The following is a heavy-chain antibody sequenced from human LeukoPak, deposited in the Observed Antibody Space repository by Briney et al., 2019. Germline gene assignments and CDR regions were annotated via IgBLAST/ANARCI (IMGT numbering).Heavy chain of an antibody. V-gene: IGHV3-33*01. CDR1: GFTFSSYG. Sequence: GGSLRLSCAASGFTFSSYGMHWVRQAPGKGLEWVAVIWYDGSNKYYADSVKGRFTISRDNSKNTLYLQMNSLRAEDTAVYHCAREQEAVRGVTHYGMDVWGKGTTVTVSS. CDR2: IWYDGSNK. D-gene: IGHD3-10*01. CDR3: AREQEAVRGVTHYGMDV. J-gene: IGHJ6*04.